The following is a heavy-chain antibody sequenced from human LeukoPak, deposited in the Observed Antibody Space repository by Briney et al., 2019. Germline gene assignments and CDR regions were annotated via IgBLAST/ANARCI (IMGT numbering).Heavy chain of an antibody. Sequence: SETLSLTCTVSGGSISGSSYYWGWIRQPPGKRLEWIGSIYYSGSTYYNPSLKSRVTISVDTSKNQFSLKLSSVTAADTAVYYCARERADYYGSGSYEIDYWGQGTLVTVSS. CDR2: IYYSGST. CDR3: ARERADYYGSGSYEIDY. V-gene: IGHV4-39*02. D-gene: IGHD3-10*01. CDR1: GGSISGSSYY. J-gene: IGHJ4*02.